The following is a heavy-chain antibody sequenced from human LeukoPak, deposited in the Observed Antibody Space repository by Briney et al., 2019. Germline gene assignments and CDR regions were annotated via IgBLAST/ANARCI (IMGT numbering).Heavy chain of an antibody. D-gene: IGHD2-2*01. V-gene: IGHV3-73*01. CDR1: GFTFSGSS. CDR3: TRYCSSTNCQNDAFDI. CDR2: IRSKADSYAT. J-gene: IGHJ3*02. Sequence: GGSLRLSCAASGFTFSGSSMHWVRQASGKGLEWVGRIRSKADSYATAYAASVKGRVTISRDDSKKTVYLEMNSLKTEDTAVYYCTRYCSSTNCQNDAFDIWGQGTMVTVSS.